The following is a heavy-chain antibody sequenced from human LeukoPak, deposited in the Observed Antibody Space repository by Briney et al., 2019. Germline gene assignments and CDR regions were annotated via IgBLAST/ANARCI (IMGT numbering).Heavy chain of an antibody. V-gene: IGHV3-7*01. CDR1: GFTFSSNW. CDR3: AKVLSGGSLDY. CDR2: IKPDGSGK. D-gene: IGHD3-3*01. J-gene: IGHJ4*02. Sequence: GGSLRLSCEASGFTFSSNWMTWVRQAPGKGLEWVANIKPDGSGKNYVDSVKGRFTISRDNAKSSLYLQMSSLRVEDTAVYYCAKVLSGGSLDYWGQGTLVTVSS.